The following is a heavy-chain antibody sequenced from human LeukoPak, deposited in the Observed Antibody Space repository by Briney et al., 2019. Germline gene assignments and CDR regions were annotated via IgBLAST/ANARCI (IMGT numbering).Heavy chain of an antibody. CDR3: ARSRYPGYSYGKSDYYYGMYV. CDR2: IFPIFGTA. CDR1: GGTFSSYV. V-gene: IGHV1-69*13. Sequence: ASVKVSCKASGGTFSSYVITWVRQAPGQGLEWLGGIFPIFGTANYAQKFQGRVTITADESTTTAYMELSSLRSEDTAVYYCARSRYPGYSYGKSDYYYGMYVWGQGTTVTVSS. J-gene: IGHJ6*02. D-gene: IGHD5-18*01.